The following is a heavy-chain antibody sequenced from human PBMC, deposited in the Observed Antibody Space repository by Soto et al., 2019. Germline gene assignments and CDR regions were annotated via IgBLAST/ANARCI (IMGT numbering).Heavy chain of an antibody. D-gene: IGHD6-19*01. Sequence: PGGSLRLSCTASGFTFANYAMHWVRQAPGKGLEWVSRISAGGDNTDYADSVKGRFTISRDNSKNTLYLQMNSLRAEDTAVYYCARDAAYSSGWYRYWGQGTLVTVSS. CDR2: ISAGGDNT. V-gene: IGHV3-23*01. J-gene: IGHJ4*02. CDR3: ARDAAYSSGWYRY. CDR1: GFTFANYA.